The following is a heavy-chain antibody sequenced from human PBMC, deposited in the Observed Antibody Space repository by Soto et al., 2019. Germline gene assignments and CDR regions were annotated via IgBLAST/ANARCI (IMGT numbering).Heavy chain of an antibody. CDR2: IYYSGST. Sequence: SVTLCLTCTVSGGSIIGGGYGWIWILQHPGKGLEWIGYIYYSGSTYYNPSLKSRVTISVDTSKNQFSLKLSSVTAADTAVYYCARIGDIRTVDIWGQGSMVTVSS. CDR3: ARIGDIRTVDI. V-gene: IGHV4-31*03. CDR1: GGSIIGGGYG. J-gene: IGHJ3*02. D-gene: IGHD3-9*01.